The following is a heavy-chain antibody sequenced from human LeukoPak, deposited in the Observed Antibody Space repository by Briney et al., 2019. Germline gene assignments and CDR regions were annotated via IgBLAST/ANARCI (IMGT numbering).Heavy chain of an antibody. D-gene: IGHD6-19*01. CDR2: ICTSGST. V-gene: IGHV4-39*07. Sequence: KTSETLSLICSVSGDSISSSSYYWGWIRQPPGKGLEGIGSICTSGSTNYNPSLKIRVTIAVDTSKNQFSLKLSSVTAADTAVYYCARETHGYSSGWYQTSGYYYYMDVWGKGTTVTISS. CDR3: ARETHGYSSGWYQTSGYYYYMDV. J-gene: IGHJ6*03. CDR1: GDSISSSSYY.